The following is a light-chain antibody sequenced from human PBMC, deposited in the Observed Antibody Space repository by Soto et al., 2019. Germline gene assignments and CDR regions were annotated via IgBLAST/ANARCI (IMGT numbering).Light chain of an antibody. V-gene: IGLV2-8*01. Sequence: QSVLTQPPSASGSPGQSVTISCTGTSSDVGGYKYVSWYQQHPGKAPKLMIYEVSKRPSGVPDRFSGSKSGNTASLTVSGLQAEDEADYYCSSYAGRNNWVFGGGTKDTVL. J-gene: IGLJ3*02. CDR1: SSDVGGYKY. CDR3: SSYAGRNNWV. CDR2: EVS.